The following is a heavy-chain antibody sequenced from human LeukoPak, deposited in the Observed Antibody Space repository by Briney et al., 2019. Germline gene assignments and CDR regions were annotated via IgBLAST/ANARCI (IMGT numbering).Heavy chain of an antibody. Sequence: ASVKVSCKASGYTFTSYAMHWVRQAPGQRLEWMGWINAGNGNTKYSQKFQGRVTITRDTSASTAYMELSGLRSEDTAVYYCARELCDILTGYCYFDYWGQGTLVTVSS. CDR2: INAGNGNT. V-gene: IGHV1-3*01. CDR1: GYTFTSYA. CDR3: ARELCDILTGYCYFDY. D-gene: IGHD3-9*01. J-gene: IGHJ4*02.